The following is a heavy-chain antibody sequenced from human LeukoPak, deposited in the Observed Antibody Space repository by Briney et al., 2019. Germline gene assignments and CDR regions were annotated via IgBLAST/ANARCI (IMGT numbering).Heavy chain of an antibody. CDR2: TYYRSKWFN. Sequence: KRSQTLSLTCAISGDSVSSNSAAWDWIRQSPSRGLEWLGRTYYRSKWFNGYAVSVKGRITTNPDTSKNQFSLQLNSVTPEDTAVYYCTRSFSGYIDSWGQGTLVTVSS. CDR1: GDSVSSNSAA. CDR3: TRSFSGYIDS. V-gene: IGHV6-1*01. J-gene: IGHJ4*02. D-gene: IGHD1-26*01.